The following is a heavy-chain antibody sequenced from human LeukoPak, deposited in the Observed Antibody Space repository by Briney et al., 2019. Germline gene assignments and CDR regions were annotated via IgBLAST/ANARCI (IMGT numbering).Heavy chain of an antibody. Sequence: SETLSLTCAVYGGSFSGYYWSWIRQPPGKGLEWIGEINHSGSTNYNPSLKSRVTISVDTSKNQFSLKLSSVTAADTAVYYCARGEPSSGWYFPYNWFDPWGQGTLSPSPQ. CDR1: GGSFSGYY. V-gene: IGHV4-34*01. CDR3: ARGEPSSGWYFPYNWFDP. CDR2: INHSGST. D-gene: IGHD6-19*01. J-gene: IGHJ5*02.